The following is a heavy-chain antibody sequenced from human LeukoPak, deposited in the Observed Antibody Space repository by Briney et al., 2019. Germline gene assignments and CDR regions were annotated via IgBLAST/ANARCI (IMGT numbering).Heavy chain of an antibody. CDR3: AKKGGRLLLHGFDY. D-gene: IGHD3-22*01. J-gene: IGHJ4*02. CDR1: GFTFSSYA. CDR2: ISGSGGST. Sequence: GGSLRLSCAASGFTFSSYAMSWVRQAPGKGLEWVSAISGSGGSTYYADSVKGRFTISRDNPKNTLYLQMNSLRAEDTAVYYCAKKGGRLLLHGFDYWGQGTLVTVSS. V-gene: IGHV3-23*01.